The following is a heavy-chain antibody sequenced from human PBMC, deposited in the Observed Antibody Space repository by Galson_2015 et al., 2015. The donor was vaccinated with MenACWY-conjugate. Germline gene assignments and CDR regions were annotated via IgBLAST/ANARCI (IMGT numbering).Heavy chain of an antibody. CDR2: IDPVDSNT. CDR3: AIHPPGGRGMDV. V-gene: IGHV5-51*01. J-gene: IGHJ6*02. D-gene: IGHD1-26*01. CDR1: GYSFTNYW. Sequence: QSGAEVKKPGESLQISCKGTGYSFTNYWIAWVRQMPGKGLEWMGLIDPVDSNTRYSPSFQGQVNISADKSISTAYLQWTSLRASITAMYYCAIHPPGGRGMDVWGQGTTLTVSS.